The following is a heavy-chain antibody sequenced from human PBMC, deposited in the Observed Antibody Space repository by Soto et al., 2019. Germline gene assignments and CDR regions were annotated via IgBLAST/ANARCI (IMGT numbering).Heavy chain of an antibody. CDR1: GGTFSSYA. CDR3: ARVLGYCSSNSCHKNYYYYYGMDV. V-gene: IGHV1-69*06. D-gene: IGHD2-2*01. J-gene: IGHJ6*02. CDR2: IIPIFGTA. Sequence: SVKVSCKASGGTFSSYAISWVRQAPGQGLEWMGGIIPIFGTANYAQKFQGRVTITADKSTSTAYMELSSLRSEDTAVYYCARVLGYCSSNSCHKNYYYYYGMDVWGQGTTVTVYS.